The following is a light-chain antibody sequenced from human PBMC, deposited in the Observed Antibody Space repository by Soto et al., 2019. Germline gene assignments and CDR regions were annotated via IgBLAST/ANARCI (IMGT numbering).Light chain of an antibody. J-gene: IGLJ1*01. CDR3: SSYTSSSTYV. Sequence: QSALAQPASVSGSPGQSITISCTGTNSDVGAYNYVSWYQQHPGKAPKLMLYEVSNRPSGVSNRFSASKSGNTASLTISGLQAEDEADYYCSSYTSSSTYVFGTGTKVTVL. CDR2: EVS. CDR1: NSDVGAYNY. V-gene: IGLV2-14*01.